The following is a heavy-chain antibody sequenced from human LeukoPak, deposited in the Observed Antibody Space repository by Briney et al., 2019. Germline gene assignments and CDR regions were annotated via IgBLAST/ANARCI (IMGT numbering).Heavy chain of an antibody. Sequence: VFDPEDGETIYAQKFQGRVTMTEDTSTDTAYMELSSLRSEDTAVYYCATYHAIRPYCFDYWGQGTLVTVSS. D-gene: IGHD2-8*01. V-gene: IGHV1-24*01. CDR2: FDPEDGET. CDR3: ATYHAIRPYCFDY. J-gene: IGHJ4*02.